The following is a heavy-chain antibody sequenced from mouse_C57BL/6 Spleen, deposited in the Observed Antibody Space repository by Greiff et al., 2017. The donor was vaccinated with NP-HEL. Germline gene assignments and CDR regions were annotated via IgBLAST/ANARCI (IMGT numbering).Heavy chain of an antibody. CDR2: IRNKANGYTT. Sequence: EVKLMESGGGLVQPGGSLSLSCAASGFTFTDYYMSWVRQPPGKALEWLGFIRNKANGYTTEYSASVKGRFTISRDNSQSILYLQMNALRAEDSATYYCERYIRSNYGYDAMDYWGQGTSVTVSS. J-gene: IGHJ4*01. D-gene: IGHD2-5*01. CDR3: ERYIRSNYGYDAMDY. CDR1: GFTFTDYY. V-gene: IGHV7-3*01.